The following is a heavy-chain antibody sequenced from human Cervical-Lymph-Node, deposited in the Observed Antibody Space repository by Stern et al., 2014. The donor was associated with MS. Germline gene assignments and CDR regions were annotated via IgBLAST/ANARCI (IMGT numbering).Heavy chain of an antibody. V-gene: IGHV7-4-1*02. CDR2: INTHTGNP. Sequence: QVQLVQSGSELKKPGASVKVSCKASGYTFTSYAMNWGRKAPGQGLEWMGWINTHTGNPTYAQGRTGRLVFSLDPSVSTAYLQISSLKAEDTAVYYCARSGGIAANDYWGQGTLVTVSS. CDR3: ARSGGIAANDY. J-gene: IGHJ4*02. CDR1: GYTFTSYA. D-gene: IGHD6-13*01.